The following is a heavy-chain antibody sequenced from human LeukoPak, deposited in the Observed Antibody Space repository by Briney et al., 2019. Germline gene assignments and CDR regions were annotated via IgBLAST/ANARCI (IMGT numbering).Heavy chain of an antibody. Sequence: SVKVSCKASGGTFSSYAISWVRQAPGQGLEWMGGIIPIFGTANYAQKFQGRVTITADESTSTAYMELSSLRSEDTAVYYCARGVIGAAAAGTVANWFDPWGQGTLVTVSS. CDR3: ARGVIGAAAAGTVANWFDP. CDR2: IIPIFGTA. CDR1: GGTFSSYA. J-gene: IGHJ5*02. V-gene: IGHV1-69*01. D-gene: IGHD6-13*01.